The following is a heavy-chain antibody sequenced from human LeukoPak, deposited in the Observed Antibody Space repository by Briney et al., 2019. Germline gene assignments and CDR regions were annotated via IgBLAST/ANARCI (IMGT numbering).Heavy chain of an antibody. D-gene: IGHD3-9*01. Sequence: PSETLSLTCTVSAYSISSGYYWGWIRQPPGKGLEWIGSLSHSGSTYYNPSLKSRVTISVDTSKNQFSLRLRSVTAADTAVYYCAKGKWGLTINNFDVWGQGTMVTVSS. CDR1: AYSISSGYY. J-gene: IGHJ3*01. V-gene: IGHV4-38-2*02. CDR2: LSHSGST. CDR3: AKGKWGLTINNFDV.